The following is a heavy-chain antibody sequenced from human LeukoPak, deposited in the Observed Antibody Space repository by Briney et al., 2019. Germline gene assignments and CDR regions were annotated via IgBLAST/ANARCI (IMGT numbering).Heavy chain of an antibody. Sequence: SETLSLTCVVYGGTFRDYYWTWIRQPPRKGLEWIGEINHSGITNYNPSLKSRVTISVDTSKSQFSLKLTPVTAADTAVYYCAREAVTTSRWFDPWGQGTLVTVSS. CDR2: INHSGIT. CDR3: AREAVTTSRWFDP. CDR1: GGTFRDYY. V-gene: IGHV4-34*01. D-gene: IGHD4-17*01. J-gene: IGHJ5*02.